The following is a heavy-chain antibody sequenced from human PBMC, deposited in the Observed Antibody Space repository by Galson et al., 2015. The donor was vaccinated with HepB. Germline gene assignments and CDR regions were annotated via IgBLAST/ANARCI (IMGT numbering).Heavy chain of an antibody. J-gene: IGHJ6*02. D-gene: IGHD2-2*01. Sequence: SLRLSCAASGFTFSSYGMHWVRQAPGKGLEWVAVIWHDGSNKYYADSVKGRFTISRDKSKNTLYLQMNSLRAEDTAVYYCAREDIVVVPAARVYYYNGMDVWDQGTTVTVSS. CDR3: AREDIVVVPAARVYYYNGMDV. CDR2: IWHDGSNK. CDR1: GFTFSSYG. V-gene: IGHV3-33*01.